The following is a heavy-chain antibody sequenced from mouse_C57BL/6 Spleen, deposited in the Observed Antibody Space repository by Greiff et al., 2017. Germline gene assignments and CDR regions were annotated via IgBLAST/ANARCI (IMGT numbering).Heavy chain of an antibody. J-gene: IGHJ3*01. D-gene: IGHD2-4*01. Sequence: QVQLQQSGPELVKPGASVKISCKASGYAFSSSWMNWVKQRPGKGLEWIGRIYPGDGDTNYNGKFKGKATLTADKSSSTAYMQLSRLTSEDSAVYFCARSGDDYDAAYWGQGTLVTVSA. CDR2: IYPGDGDT. CDR3: ARSGDDYDAAY. CDR1: GYAFSSSW. V-gene: IGHV1-82*01.